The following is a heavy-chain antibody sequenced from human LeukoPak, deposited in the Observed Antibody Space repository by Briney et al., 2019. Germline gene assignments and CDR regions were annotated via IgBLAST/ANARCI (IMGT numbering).Heavy chain of an antibody. CDR1: GFTFDDYA. CDR3: AKVAKYYYGSETYYFFEH. J-gene: IGHJ4*02. V-gene: IGHV3-9*01. CDR2: ISWNSGRI. D-gene: IGHD3-10*01. Sequence: GRSLSLSCAASGFTFDDYAMHWVRQAPGKGLEWVSGISWNSGRIGYADSVKGRFTISRDNALYLQMNSLRVEDTAVYYCAKVAKYYYGSETYYFFEHWGQGTPVTASS.